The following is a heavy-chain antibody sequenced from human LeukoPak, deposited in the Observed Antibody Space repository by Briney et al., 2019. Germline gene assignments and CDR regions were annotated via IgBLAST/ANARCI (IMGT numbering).Heavy chain of an antibody. CDR3: ARAAQFSSGAFDI. J-gene: IGHJ3*02. CDR2: IYYSGST. Sequence: SETLSLTCTVSGGSISSYYWSWIRQPPGKGLEWIGYIYYSGSTNYNPSLKSRVTISVDTSKNQFSLKLSSVTAADTAVYYCARAAQFSSGAFDIWGQGTMVTVSS. CDR1: GGSISSYY. V-gene: IGHV4-59*01. D-gene: IGHD6-25*01.